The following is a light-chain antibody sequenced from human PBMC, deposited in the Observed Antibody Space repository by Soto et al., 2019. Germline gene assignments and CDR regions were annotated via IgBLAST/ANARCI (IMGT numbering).Light chain of an antibody. CDR1: QSVRSY. V-gene: IGKV3-11*01. CDR2: DAS. Sequence: SSQSVRSYLAWYQQKPGQAPRLLIYDASSRAAGIPARFSGSGSGTDFTLTIRSLEPEDFAVYYCQQRSNWPPVTFGQGTRLEIK. J-gene: IGKJ5*01. CDR3: QQRSNWPPVT.